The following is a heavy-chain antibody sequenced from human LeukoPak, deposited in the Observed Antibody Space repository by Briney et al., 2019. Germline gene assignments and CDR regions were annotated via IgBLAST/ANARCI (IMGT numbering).Heavy chain of an antibody. CDR1: GFTFSDSF. V-gene: IGHV3-11*01. CDR2: VSDSGKTI. CDR3: ARDWGEKLEHNYYYYGMDV. Sequence: TGGSLRLSCAASGFTFSDSFMSWIRQAPGKGLEWISYVSDSGKTIYYADTVKGRFTISRDNAKNSLYLQMTSLRAEDTAVYYCARDWGEKLEHNYYYYGMDVWGQGTTVTVSS. D-gene: IGHD1/OR15-1a*01. J-gene: IGHJ6*02.